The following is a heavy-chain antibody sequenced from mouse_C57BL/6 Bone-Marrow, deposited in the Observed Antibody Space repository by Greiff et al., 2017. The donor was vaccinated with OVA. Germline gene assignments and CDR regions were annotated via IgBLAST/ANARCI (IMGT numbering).Heavy chain of an antibody. CDR3: ARERAYGHYAMDY. D-gene: IGHD1-1*02. J-gene: IGHJ4*01. V-gene: IGHV1-80*01. CDR1: GYAFRSYW. Sequence: VHLVESGAELVKPGASVKISCKASGYAFRSYWLNWVKPRPGKGLEWIGQIYPGDGDTNYNGKFKGKATLTADKSSSTAYMQLSSLTSEDSAVYFCARERAYGHYAMDYWGQGTSVTVSS. CDR2: IYPGDGDT.